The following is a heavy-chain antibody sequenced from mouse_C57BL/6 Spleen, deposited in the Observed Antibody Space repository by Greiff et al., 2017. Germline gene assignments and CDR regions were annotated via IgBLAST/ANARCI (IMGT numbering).Heavy chain of an antibody. CDR2: ISYDGSN. D-gene: IGHD2-2*01. CDR3: ARRYYGYGGAMDY. Sequence: EVQLQESGPGLVKPSQSLSLTCSVTGCSITSGYYWNWIRQFPGNKLEWMGYISYDGSNNYNPSLKNRISITRDTSKNQFFLKLNSVTTEDTATYYCARRYYGYGGAMDYWGQGTSVTVSS. V-gene: IGHV3-6*01. J-gene: IGHJ4*01. CDR1: GCSITSGYY.